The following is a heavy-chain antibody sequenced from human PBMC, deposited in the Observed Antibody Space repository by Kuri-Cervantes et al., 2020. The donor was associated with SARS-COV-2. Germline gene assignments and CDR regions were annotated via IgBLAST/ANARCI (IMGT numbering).Heavy chain of an antibody. CDR3: TRHPYSSSSEGLGY. V-gene: IGHV3-73*01. D-gene: IGHD6-6*01. CDR2: IRSKANSYAT. CDR1: GFTFSGSA. J-gene: IGHJ4*02. Sequence: GESLKISCAASGFTFSGSAMHWVRQASGKGLEWVGRIRSKANSYATAYAASVKGRFTISRDDSKNTAYLQMNSLKTEDTAVYYCTRHPYSSSSEGLGYWGQGTLVTVSS.